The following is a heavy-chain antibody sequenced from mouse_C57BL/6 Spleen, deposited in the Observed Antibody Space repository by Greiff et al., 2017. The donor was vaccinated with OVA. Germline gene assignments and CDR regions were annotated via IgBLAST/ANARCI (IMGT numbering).Heavy chain of an antibody. Sequence: EVKLVESGGGLVQPGGSLKLSCAASGFTFSDYYMYWVRQTPEQRLEWVAYISNGGGSTYYPDTVKGRFTISRDNAKNTLYLQMSRLKSEDTAMYYCANGNPYYAMDYWGQGTSVTVSS. D-gene: IGHD2-1*01. V-gene: IGHV5-12*01. J-gene: IGHJ4*01. CDR1: GFTFSDYY. CDR2: ISNGGGST. CDR3: ANGNPYYAMDY.